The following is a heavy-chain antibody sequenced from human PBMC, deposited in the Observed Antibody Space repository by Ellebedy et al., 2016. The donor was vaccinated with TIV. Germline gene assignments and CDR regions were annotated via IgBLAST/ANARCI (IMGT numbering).Heavy chain of an antibody. Sequence: GESLKISCAASGFTFSSYWMSWVRQAPGKGLEWVANIKQDGSEKYYVDSVKGRFTISRDNAKNSLYLQMNSLRAEDTAVYYCARDLTSGYGDYWGQGTLVTVSS. D-gene: IGHD6-25*01. V-gene: IGHV3-7*04. CDR3: ARDLTSGYGDY. CDR1: GFTFSSYW. J-gene: IGHJ4*02. CDR2: IKQDGSEK.